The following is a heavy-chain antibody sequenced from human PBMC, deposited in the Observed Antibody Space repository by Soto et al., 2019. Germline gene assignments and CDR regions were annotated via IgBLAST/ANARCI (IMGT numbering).Heavy chain of an antibody. Sequence: PSETLSLTCTVSGGSISSYYWSWIRQPPGKGLEWIGYIYYSGSTNYNPSLKSRVTISVDTSKNQFSLKLSSVTAADTAVYYCARGHVDYDILTGYFGWSYFAYWGQGTLVPVSS. D-gene: IGHD3-9*01. CDR3: ARGHVDYDILTGYFGWSYFAY. V-gene: IGHV4-59*01. J-gene: IGHJ4*02. CDR2: IYYSGST. CDR1: GGSISSYY.